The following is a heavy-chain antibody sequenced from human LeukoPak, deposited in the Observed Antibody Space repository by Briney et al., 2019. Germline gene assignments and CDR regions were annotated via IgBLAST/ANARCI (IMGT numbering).Heavy chain of an antibody. CDR3: ARGWPTHVVPCLDV. Sequence: PGGSLRLSCATSGFTFSNYGMHWVRQAPGKGLEWEAVIWYNGGNKYYADSVKGRFTISRDNSKNTLYLQMNSLRAEDTAVYYCARGWPTHVVPCLDVWGQGTTVTVSS. V-gene: IGHV3-33*01. CDR1: GFTFSNYG. J-gene: IGHJ6*02. CDR2: IWYNGGNK. D-gene: IGHD2-15*01.